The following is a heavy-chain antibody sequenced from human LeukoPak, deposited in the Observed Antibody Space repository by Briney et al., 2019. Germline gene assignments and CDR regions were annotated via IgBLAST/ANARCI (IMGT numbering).Heavy chain of an antibody. V-gene: IGHV1-8*03. Sequence: ASVKVSCKASGYTFAAYCMHWVRQAPGQGLEWLGWMNPNSVNTGYAQKFQGRVTITINTSISTAYMELSSLRSEDTAVYYCAREDGGSSIDYWGQGTLVTVSS. CDR1: GYTFAAYC. CDR3: AREDGGSSIDY. J-gene: IGHJ4*02. D-gene: IGHD6-6*01. CDR2: MNPNSVNT.